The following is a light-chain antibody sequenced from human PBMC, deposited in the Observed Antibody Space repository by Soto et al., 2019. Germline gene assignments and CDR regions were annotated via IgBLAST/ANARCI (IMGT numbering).Light chain of an antibody. V-gene: IGLV2-23*02. CDR2: EVS. J-gene: IGLJ7*01. Sequence: QSVLTQPASVSGSPGQSITISCTGTSSDVGGYNLVSWYQQHPGKAPKLMISEVSKRPSGISDRFSGSKSGSTASLTISGLQAEDEAVYYCCSYAGTSTHTVFGGGTQLTVL. CDR3: CSYAGTSTHTV. CDR1: SSDVGGYNL.